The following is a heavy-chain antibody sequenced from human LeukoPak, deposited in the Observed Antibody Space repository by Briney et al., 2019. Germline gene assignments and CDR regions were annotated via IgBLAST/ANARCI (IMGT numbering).Heavy chain of an antibody. CDR3: ARDVGGMATDYYFDY. CDR1: GFTFSDYY. Sequence: PGGCLRLSCAASGFTFSDYYMSWIRQAPGKGLEWVAYISSSGSIIHHADSVKGRFTISRDNAKNSLYLQLNSLRAEDTAVYYCARDVGGMATDYYFDYWGQGTLVTVSS. V-gene: IGHV3-11*01. D-gene: IGHD5-24*01. J-gene: IGHJ4*02. CDR2: ISSSGSII.